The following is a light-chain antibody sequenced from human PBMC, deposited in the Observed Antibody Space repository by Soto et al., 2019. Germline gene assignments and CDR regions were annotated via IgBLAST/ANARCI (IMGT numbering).Light chain of an antibody. CDR3: QQYGNSPFT. CDR1: QSVTGSN. V-gene: IGKV3-20*01. CDR2: GAS. Sequence: EIVLTQSPGPLSLSPGTRATLSCRASQSVTGSNLAWFQQRPGQAPRLLIYGASTRATDIPARFSGTGSGTNYTLTISGLEPEDFVLYFCQQYGNSPFTFGQGTKLDIK. J-gene: IGKJ2*01.